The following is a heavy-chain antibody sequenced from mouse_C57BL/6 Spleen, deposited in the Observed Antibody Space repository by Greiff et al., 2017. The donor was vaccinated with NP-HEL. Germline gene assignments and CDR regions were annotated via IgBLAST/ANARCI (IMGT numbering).Heavy chain of an antibody. CDR2: IYPGDGDT. CDR1: GYAFSSSW. CDR3: ARGSLDV. J-gene: IGHJ1*03. V-gene: IGHV1-82*01. Sequence: ESGPELVKPGASVKISCKASGYAFSSSWMNWVKQRPGKGLEWIGRIYPGDGDTNYNGKFKGKATLTADKSSSTAYMQLSSLTSEDSAVYFCARGSLDVWGTGTTVTVSS.